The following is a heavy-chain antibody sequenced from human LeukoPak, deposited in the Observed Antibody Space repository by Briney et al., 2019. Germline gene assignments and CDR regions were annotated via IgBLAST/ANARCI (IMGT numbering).Heavy chain of an antibody. Sequence: PGGSLRLSCAASGFTFNTYAMHWVRQAPGKGLEWVSAISGSGGSTYYADSVKGRFTISRDNSKNTLYLQMNSLRAEDTAVYYCAKVHYDSSGYYLYYFDYWGQGTLVTVSS. CDR2: ISGSGGST. J-gene: IGHJ4*02. D-gene: IGHD3-22*01. V-gene: IGHV3-23*01. CDR3: AKVHYDSSGYYLYYFDY. CDR1: GFTFNTYA.